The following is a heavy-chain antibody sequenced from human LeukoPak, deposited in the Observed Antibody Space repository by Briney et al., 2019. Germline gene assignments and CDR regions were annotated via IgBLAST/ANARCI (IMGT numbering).Heavy chain of an antibody. CDR3: AKDSLYSGSPGGFDY. CDR2: ISGSGGST. CDR1: GCTFSSYA. V-gene: IGHV3-23*01. D-gene: IGHD1-26*01. Sequence: PGGSLRLSCAASGCTFSSYAMSWVRQAPGKGLEWVSAISGSGGSTYYADSVKGRFTISRDNSKNTLYLQMNSLRAEDTAVYYCAKDSLYSGSPGGFDYWGQGTLVTVSS. J-gene: IGHJ4*02.